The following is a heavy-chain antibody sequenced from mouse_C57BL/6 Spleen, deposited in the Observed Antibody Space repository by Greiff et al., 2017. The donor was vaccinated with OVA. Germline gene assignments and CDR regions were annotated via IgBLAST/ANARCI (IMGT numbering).Heavy chain of an antibody. CDR3: ARSIRGYAMDY. CDR1: GYTFTSYW. CDR2: INPSNGGT. D-gene: IGHD1-1*01. Sequence: QVHVKQPGTELVKPGASVKLSCKASGYTFTSYWMHWVKQRPGQGLEWIGNINPSNGGTNYNEKFKSKATLTVDKSSSTAYMQLSSLTSEDSAVYYCARSIRGYAMDYWGQGTSVTVSS. V-gene: IGHV1-53*01. J-gene: IGHJ4*01.